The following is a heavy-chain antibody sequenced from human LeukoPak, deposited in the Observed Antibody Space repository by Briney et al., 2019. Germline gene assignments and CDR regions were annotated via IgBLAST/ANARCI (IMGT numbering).Heavy chain of an antibody. J-gene: IGHJ4*02. CDR1: GYTFTSYD. CDR3: ARVVGSGSGWYHKPFDS. D-gene: IGHD6-19*01. CDR2: MNPNSGNT. Sequence: ASVKVSCKASGYTFTSYDINWVRQATGQGLEWMGWMNPNSGNTGYVQKFQGRVTMTRNTSISTAYMELSSLRSEDTAVYYCARVVGSGSGWYHKPFDSWGQGTLVTVSS. V-gene: IGHV1-8*01.